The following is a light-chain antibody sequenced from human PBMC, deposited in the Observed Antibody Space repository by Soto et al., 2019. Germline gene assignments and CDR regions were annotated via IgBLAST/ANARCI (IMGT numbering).Light chain of an antibody. CDR3: QQYGSSPPRT. V-gene: IGKV3-20*01. CDR1: QSVSNDF. J-gene: IGKJ1*01. Sequence: IVLTQSPCILSLSPGESATLSCRASQSVSNDFLAWYQQKPGQAPRLLIYGASTRATDVPDRFSGSGSGADFTLSISRLEPEDFAVYYCQQYGSSPPRTFGQGTEVDIK. CDR2: GAS.